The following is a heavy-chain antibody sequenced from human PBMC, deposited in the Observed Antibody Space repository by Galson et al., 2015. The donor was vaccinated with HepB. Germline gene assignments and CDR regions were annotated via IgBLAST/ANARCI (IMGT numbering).Heavy chain of an antibody. CDR2: TWYRSKWNN. D-gene: IGHD3-10*01. CDR1: GDSVSSKSAA. V-gene: IGHV6-1*01. Sequence: CAISGDSVSSKSAAWNWIRQSPSRGLEWLGRTWYRSKWNNGYAASVKSRITINPDTSKNQFSLHLNSVTPEDTAVYHCARSTGDLDYWGQGTLVTVSS. CDR3: ARSTGDLDY. J-gene: IGHJ4*02.